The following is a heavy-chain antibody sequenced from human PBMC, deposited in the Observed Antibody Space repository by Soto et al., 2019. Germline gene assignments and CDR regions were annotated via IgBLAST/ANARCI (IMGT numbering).Heavy chain of an antibody. Sequence: SETLSLTCAVYGGSFSGYYWSWIRQPPGKGLEWIGEINHSGSTNYNPSLKSRVTISVDTSKNQFSLKLSSVTAADTAVYYCARGNGITGTRFDEGVDYWGQGTLVTVSS. CDR2: INHSGST. J-gene: IGHJ4*02. CDR1: GGSFSGYY. D-gene: IGHD1-7*01. CDR3: ARGNGITGTRFDEGVDY. V-gene: IGHV4-34*01.